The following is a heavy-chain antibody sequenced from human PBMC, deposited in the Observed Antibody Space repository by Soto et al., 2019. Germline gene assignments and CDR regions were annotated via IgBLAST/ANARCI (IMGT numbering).Heavy chain of an antibody. J-gene: IGHJ4*02. CDR3: VTDVVLADATDY. CDR2: ISSDGSFE. V-gene: IGHV3-30*03. CDR1: GFKSDSYV. D-gene: IGHD2-21*01. Sequence: PGGSLRLACVFSGFKSDSYVIHWVRQTPGKGLQWVAAISSDGSFEHYRDSLKGRVTFSRDNSKNTLYLQMNSLRTEDTALYYCVTDVVLADATDYWGQGTLVTVSS.